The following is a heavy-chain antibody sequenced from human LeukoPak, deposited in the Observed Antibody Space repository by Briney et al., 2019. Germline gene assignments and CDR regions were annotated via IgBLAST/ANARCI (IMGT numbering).Heavy chain of an antibody. D-gene: IGHD3-22*01. CDR2: FDPEDGET. CDR1: GYTLTELS. V-gene: IGHV1-24*01. Sequence: GASVKVSCKVSGYTLTELSMHWVRQAPGKGLEWMGGFDPEDGETICAQKFQGRVTMTEDTSTDTAYMELSNLRSEDTAVYYCATATYDSSGYYFDYWGQGTLVTVSS. CDR3: ATATYDSSGYYFDY. J-gene: IGHJ4*02.